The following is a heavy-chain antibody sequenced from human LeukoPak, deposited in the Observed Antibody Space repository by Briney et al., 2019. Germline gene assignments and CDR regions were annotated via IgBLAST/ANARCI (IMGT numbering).Heavy chain of an antibody. CDR2: ISYDGSDK. D-gene: IGHD3-9*01. CDR1: GFSFSSYG. CDR3: AKGCTPFWLKDAFDV. V-gene: IGHV3-30*18. J-gene: IGHJ3*01. Sequence: PGESLRLSCAASGFSFSSYGMHWVRQAPGKGLEWVAIISYDGSDKYYADSVKGRFTISRDNSKNTLYLQMNSLRAEDTAVYYCAKGCTPFWLKDAFDVWGQGTMVTVSS.